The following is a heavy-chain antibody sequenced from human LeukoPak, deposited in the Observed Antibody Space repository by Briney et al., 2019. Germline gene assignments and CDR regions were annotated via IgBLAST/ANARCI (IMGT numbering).Heavy chain of an antibody. D-gene: IGHD3-22*01. CDR3: ATYHFDSSGYYEYFQH. CDR1: GYTFTSYD. Sequence: ASVKVSCKASGYTFTSYDINWVRQATGQGLEWMGWMNPNSGNTGYAQKFQGRVTMTRNTSISTAYMELSSLRSEDTAVYYCATYHFDSSGYYEYFQHWGQGTLVTVSS. V-gene: IGHV1-8*01. CDR2: MNPNSGNT. J-gene: IGHJ1*01.